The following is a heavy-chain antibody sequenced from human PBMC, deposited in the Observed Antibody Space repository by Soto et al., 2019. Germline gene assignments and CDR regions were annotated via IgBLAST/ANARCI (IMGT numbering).Heavy chain of an antibody. V-gene: IGHV4-31*03. CDR3: ERESYDTSLG. Sequence: SETLSLSGTVSGGSISSGGYYWSCIRQHPGKGLEWVWYIYYSGSTYYNPSLKSRVTISVDTSKNQFSLKLSSVTAADTAVYYCERESYDTSLGWGQGTLVTVSS. J-gene: IGHJ4*02. D-gene: IGHD3-9*01. CDR2: IYYSGST. CDR1: GGSISSGGYY.